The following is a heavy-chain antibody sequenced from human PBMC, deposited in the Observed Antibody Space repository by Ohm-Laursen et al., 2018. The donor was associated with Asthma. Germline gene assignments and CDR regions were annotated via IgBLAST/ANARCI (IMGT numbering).Heavy chain of an antibody. CDR3: ARATFSTYCGGDCYYFDY. Sequence: GSSVKVSCNASGYPFTRDYMHWVRQAPGQGLEWMGIINPSSGSSSYAQKFQGRVTMASDTSTSTVYMELSSLRSEDTAVYYCARATFSTYCGGDCYYFDYWGQGTLVTVSS. D-gene: IGHD2-21*02. J-gene: IGHJ4*02. V-gene: IGHV1-46*01. CDR1: GYPFTRDY. CDR2: INPSSGSS.